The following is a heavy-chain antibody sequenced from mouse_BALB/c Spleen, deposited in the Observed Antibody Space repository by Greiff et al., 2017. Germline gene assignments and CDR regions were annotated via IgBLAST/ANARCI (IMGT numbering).Heavy chain of an antibody. CDR2: ISSGSSTI. CDR3: ARNRDGNYEGVSD. Sequence: EVMLVESGGGLVQPGGSRKLSCAASGFTFSSFGMHWVRQAPEKGLEWVAYISSGSSTIYYADTVKGRFTISRDNPKNTLFLQMTSLRSEDTAMYYCARNRDGNYEGVSDWGQGTLVTVSA. D-gene: IGHD2-1*01. J-gene: IGHJ3*01. V-gene: IGHV5-17*02. CDR1: GFTFSSFG.